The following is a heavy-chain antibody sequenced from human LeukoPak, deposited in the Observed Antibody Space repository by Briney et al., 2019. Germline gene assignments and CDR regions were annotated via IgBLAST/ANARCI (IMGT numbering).Heavy chain of an antibody. D-gene: IGHD2-2*01. Sequence: PSETLSLTCTVSGGSISSYYWSWIRQPPGKGLEWIGYIYYGGSTNYNPSLKSRVTISVDTSKNQFSLKLSSVTAADTAVYYCARHLGYCSSTSCYSWFDPWGQGTLVTVSS. V-gene: IGHV4-59*08. J-gene: IGHJ5*02. CDR2: IYYGGST. CDR1: GGSISSYY. CDR3: ARHLGYCSSTSCYSWFDP.